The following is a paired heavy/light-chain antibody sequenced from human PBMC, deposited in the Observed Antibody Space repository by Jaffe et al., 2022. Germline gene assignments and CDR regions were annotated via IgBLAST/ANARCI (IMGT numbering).Heavy chain of an antibody. V-gene: IGHV3-72*01. Sequence: EVQLVESGGGLAQPGGSLRLSCVASGFTFSDYYMDWVRQAPGKGLEWIGRIRNKPNSYTTESAASVKGRFTISRDDSKNSVFLQMSSLKREDTAVYYCVPPSDFWTGYYAFWGHGTLVTVSS. D-gene: IGHD3-3*01. J-gene: IGHJ4*01. CDR2: IRNKPNSYTT. CDR1: GFTFSDYY. CDR3: VPPSDFWTGYYAF.
Light chain of an antibody. CDR2: DNR. CDR3: QSYDSSLSGHVV. Sequence: QSVLTQPPSVSGAPGQRVTISCTGSSSNIGAGYPVHWYQQLPGKAPKVLIYDNRNRPSGVPARFSASKSGTSASLAITGLQVEDEADYYCQSYDSSLSGHVVFGGGTKLTVL. J-gene: IGLJ2*01. CDR1: SSNIGAGYP. V-gene: IGLV1-40*01.